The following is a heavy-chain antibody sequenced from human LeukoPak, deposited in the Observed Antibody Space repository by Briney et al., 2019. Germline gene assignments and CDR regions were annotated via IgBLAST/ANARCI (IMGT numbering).Heavy chain of an antibody. V-gene: IGHV3-53*01. CDR2: LYSDGTT. Sequence: PGGSLRLSCAASGFTFSNAWMSWVRQAPGKGPEWVSVLYSDGTTYYADSVKGRFTISRDNSKNTLYLQMNNLRAEDTAVYYCARAAYDSNGFTANHDYWGQGTLVTVSS. CDR1: GFTFSNAW. J-gene: IGHJ4*02. CDR3: ARAAYDSNGFTANHDY. D-gene: IGHD3-22*01.